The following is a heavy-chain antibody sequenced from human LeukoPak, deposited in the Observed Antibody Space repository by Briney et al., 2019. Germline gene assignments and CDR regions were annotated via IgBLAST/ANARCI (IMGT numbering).Heavy chain of an antibody. J-gene: IGHJ3*02. V-gene: IGHV3-7*01. CDR1: GFTFSSYW. Sequence: GGSLRLSCAASGFTFSSYWMSWVRQAPGKGLEWVANIKQDGSEKYYVDSVKGRITISRDNSKNTLYLQMNSLRAEDTAVYYCAKGSTPDYYDSSDIPLDAFDIWGQGTMVTVSS. D-gene: IGHD3-22*01. CDR2: IKQDGSEK. CDR3: AKGSTPDYYDSSDIPLDAFDI.